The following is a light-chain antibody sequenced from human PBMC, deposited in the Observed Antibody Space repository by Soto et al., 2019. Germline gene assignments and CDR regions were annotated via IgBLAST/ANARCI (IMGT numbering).Light chain of an antibody. Sequence: DIQMTQSPSTLSASVGDRVTITCRASQSISTWLAWYQQKPGKAPRLLIYKASILESGVPSRFSGSGSGTEFTLTLSSLQPDDFATYYCQQYKGAFGQGTKVEIK. V-gene: IGKV1-5*03. J-gene: IGKJ1*01. CDR3: QQYKGA. CDR1: QSISTW. CDR2: KAS.